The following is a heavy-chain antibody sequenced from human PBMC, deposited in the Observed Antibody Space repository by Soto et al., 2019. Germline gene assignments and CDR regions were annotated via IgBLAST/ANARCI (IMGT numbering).Heavy chain of an antibody. CDR3: AREGGSGSTDCYFNV. J-gene: IGHJ2*01. CDR1: GGSISSGGYS. D-gene: IGHD1-26*01. CDR2: IFHSGST. Sequence: QLQLQESGSGLVKPSQTLSLTCAVSGGSISSGGYSWSWLRQPPGKGLEWIGYIFHSGSTYYHPSLKSRVTIAAAGSKNHFARELSSVTAADTAVYYCAREGGSGSTDCYFNVWGRGTLVTVSS. V-gene: IGHV4-30-2*01.